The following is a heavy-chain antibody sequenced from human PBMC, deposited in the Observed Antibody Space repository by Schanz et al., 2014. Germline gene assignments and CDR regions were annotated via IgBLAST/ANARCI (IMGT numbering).Heavy chain of an antibody. V-gene: IGHV1-18*01. CDR2: ISAYNGHT. Sequence: QVHLVQSGAEVKKPGASMKVSCKASGYTFTTYYMLWVRQAPGQGLEWMGWISAYNGHTDYAQKFQGRVTMTTDTSTSTAYMDLRSLRSDDTAVYYCARDQSPYTNSSDVRYFDYWGQGTLVIVSS. D-gene: IGHD6-6*01. CDR3: ARDQSPYTNSSDVRYFDY. J-gene: IGHJ4*02. CDR1: GYTFTTYY.